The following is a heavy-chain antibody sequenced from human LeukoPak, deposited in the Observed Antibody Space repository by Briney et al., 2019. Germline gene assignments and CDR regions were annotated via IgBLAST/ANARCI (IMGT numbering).Heavy chain of an antibody. V-gene: IGHV4-34*01. Sequence: SGGSLRLSCAASGFTFISYSMNWVRQPPGKGLEWIGEINHSGSTNYNPSLKSRVTLSVDTSKNQFSLKLNSVTAADTAVYYCVREREKQWLFWGQGTLVPVSS. CDR3: VREREKQWLF. D-gene: IGHD6-19*01. J-gene: IGHJ4*02. CDR1: GFTFISYS. CDR2: INHSGST.